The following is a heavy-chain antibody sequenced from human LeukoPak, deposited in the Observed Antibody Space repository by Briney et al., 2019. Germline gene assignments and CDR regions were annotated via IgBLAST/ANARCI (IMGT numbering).Heavy chain of an antibody. CDR1: GYTFTSYG. CDR3: ARDHEDDILTSDNFDY. D-gene: IGHD3-9*01. Sequence: ASVKVSCKASGYTFTSYGISWVRQAPGQGLEWMGWISAYNGNTNYAQKLQGRVTMTTDTSTSTAYMELRSLRSDDTAVYYCARDHEDDILTSDNFDYWGQGTLVTVSS. J-gene: IGHJ4*02. CDR2: ISAYNGNT. V-gene: IGHV1-18*01.